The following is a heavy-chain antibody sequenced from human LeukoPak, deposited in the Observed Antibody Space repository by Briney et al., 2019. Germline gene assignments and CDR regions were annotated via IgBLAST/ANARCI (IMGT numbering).Heavy chain of an antibody. CDR2: IYYSVCT. V-gene: IGHV4-39*01. CDR1: GGSIRGSSDY. CDR3: ARNESVLGTTGLNDFFDD. Sequence: SETLSLTRTVSGGSIRGSSDYWGWLRQSPGQGLEWIGSIYYSVCTYYNPSLKSRVTISVATSKNQFYVKLTSLTAADTAVYYCARNESVLGTTGLNDFFDDWGQGTLVTVSS. J-gene: IGHJ4*02. D-gene: IGHD1-26*01.